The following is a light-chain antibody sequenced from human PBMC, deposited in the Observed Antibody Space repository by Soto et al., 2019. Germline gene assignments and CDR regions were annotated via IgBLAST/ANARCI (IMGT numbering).Light chain of an antibody. J-gene: IGLJ1*01. CDR2: EVS. CDR1: SSDVGGYNY. Sequence: QSVLTQPPSVSGSPGQSITISCTGTSSDVGGYNYVSWYQQHPGKAPKLLIYEVSNRPSGVSNRFSGSKSGNTASLTISGLQAEDEADYYCSSYASASTLFGTGTKLTVL. V-gene: IGLV2-14*01. CDR3: SSYASASTL.